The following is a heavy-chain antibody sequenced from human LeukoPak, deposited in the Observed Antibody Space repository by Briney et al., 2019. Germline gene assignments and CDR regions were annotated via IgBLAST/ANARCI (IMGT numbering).Heavy chain of an antibody. Sequence: GGSLRLSCAASGFTFSNAWMNWVRQAPGKGLEWVGRIKSKTDGGTTDYAAPVKGRFTISRDDSKNTLYLQMHSLKTEDTAVYYCTTDRTYYDFWSGYYPRSPTYYGMDVWGQGTTVTVSS. V-gene: IGHV3-15*07. CDR3: TTDRTYYDFWSGYYPRSPTYYGMDV. CDR2: IKSKTDGGTT. D-gene: IGHD3-3*01. CDR1: GFTFSNAW. J-gene: IGHJ6*02.